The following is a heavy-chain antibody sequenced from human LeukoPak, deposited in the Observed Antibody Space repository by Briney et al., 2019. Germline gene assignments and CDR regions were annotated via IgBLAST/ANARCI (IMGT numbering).Heavy chain of an antibody. Sequence: PSETLSLTCGVSGGSIDMTNYWSWVRQAPGRGLEWIGEIAHDGTRNYNASLRSRVAMSLDRANNQFSLSLTSVTAADTAVYYCTRENRPFCPFAYWGQGVLSPSPQ. V-gene: IGHV4-4*02. CDR3: TRENRPFCPFAY. CDR2: IAHDGTR. D-gene: IGHD2/OR15-2a*01. CDR1: GGSIDMTNY. J-gene: IGHJ4*02.